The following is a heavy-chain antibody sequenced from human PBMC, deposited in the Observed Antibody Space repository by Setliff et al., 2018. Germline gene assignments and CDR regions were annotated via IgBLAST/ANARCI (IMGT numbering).Heavy chain of an antibody. CDR1: GYTFISYG. Sequence: GASVKVSCKTSGYTFISYGINWVRQAPGQGLEWMGWISAYAQKFQGRVTMTTDTSTNTAFMELRSLRSDGTAVYYCTRGPKDFVVPPTANIFDYWGQGTVVTVSS. V-gene: IGHV1-18*01. J-gene: IGHJ4*02. CDR2: ISA. D-gene: IGHD2-2*01. CDR3: TRGPKDFVVPPTANIFDY.